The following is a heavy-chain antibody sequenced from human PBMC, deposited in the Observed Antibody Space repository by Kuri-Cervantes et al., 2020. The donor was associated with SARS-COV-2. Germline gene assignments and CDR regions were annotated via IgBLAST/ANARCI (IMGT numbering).Heavy chain of an antibody. Sequence: GSLRLSCTVSGGSISSTSSYWGWIRQPPGKGLECIGTIYYGGSTYYNPSLKSRITISADTSKNQFSLRLSSVTAADTAVYYCARHATGYSSSSYLGYYAMDVWGKGTTVTVSS. CDR1: GGSISSTSSY. D-gene: IGHD6-13*01. V-gene: IGHV4-39*01. CDR2: IYYGGST. CDR3: ARHATGYSSSSYLGYYAMDV. J-gene: IGHJ6*04.